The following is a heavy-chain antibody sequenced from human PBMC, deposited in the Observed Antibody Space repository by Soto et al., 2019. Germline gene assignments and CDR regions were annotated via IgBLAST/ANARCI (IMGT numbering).Heavy chain of an antibody. CDR3: AAGLYCSGGSCYGGINYYYYYGMDV. D-gene: IGHD2-15*01. CDR1: GFTFTSSA. V-gene: IGHV1-58*01. CDR2: IVVGSGNT. Sequence: SVKVSCKASGFTFTSSAVQWVRQARGQRLEWIGWIVVGSGNTNYAQKFQERVTITRDMSTSTAYMELSSLRSEDTAVYYCAAGLYCSGGSCYGGINYYYYYGMDVWGQGTTVTVSS. J-gene: IGHJ6*02.